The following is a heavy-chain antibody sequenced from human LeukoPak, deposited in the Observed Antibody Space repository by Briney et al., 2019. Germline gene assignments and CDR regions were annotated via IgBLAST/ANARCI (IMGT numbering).Heavy chain of an antibody. Sequence: GGSLRLSCAASGFTFSSYGMHWVRQAPGKGLEGVAVIWYYGSNKYYGDSVKGRFTISRHNYKNTVYPQMNSLRAEDTSVLYCANADGYYGSGSYDYWGQGTLVTVSS. V-gene: IGHV3-33*06. CDR2: IWYYGSNK. D-gene: IGHD3-10*01. J-gene: IGHJ4*02. CDR3: ANADGYYGSGSYDY. CDR1: GFTFSSYG.